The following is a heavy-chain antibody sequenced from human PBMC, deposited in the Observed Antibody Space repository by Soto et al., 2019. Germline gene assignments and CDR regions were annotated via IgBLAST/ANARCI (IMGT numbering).Heavy chain of an antibody. J-gene: IGHJ6*02. V-gene: IGHV1-2*04. D-gene: IGHD4-17*01. CDR1: GYTFTGYY. CDR2: INPNSGGT. CDR3: ARDESFYGDSSGSYYYYYGMDV. Sequence: QVQLVQSGAEVKKPGASVKVSCKASGYTFTGYYMHWVRQAPGQGLEWMGWINPNSGGTNYAQKFQGWVTMTRDTSISTAYMELSRLRSDVTAVYYCARDESFYGDSSGSYYYYYGMDVWGQGTTVTVSS.